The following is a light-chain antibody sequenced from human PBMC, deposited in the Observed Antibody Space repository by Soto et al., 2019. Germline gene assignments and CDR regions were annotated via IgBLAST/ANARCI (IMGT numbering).Light chain of an antibody. J-gene: IGKJ4*01. CDR2: DAS. Sequence: DMHMTQAPPGLYASVGDRGTITCQASQDISNYLNWYQQKPGKAPKLLLYDASNLETGVPSRFSGSGSGTDFTFTISSLQPEDIATYYCQQYDNLPLTFGGGTKVDI. CDR1: QDISNY. CDR3: QQYDNLPLT. V-gene: IGKV1-33*01.